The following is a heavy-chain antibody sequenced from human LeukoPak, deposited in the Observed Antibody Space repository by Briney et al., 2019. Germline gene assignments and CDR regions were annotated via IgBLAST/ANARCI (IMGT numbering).Heavy chain of an antibody. D-gene: IGHD3-10*01. V-gene: IGHV3-23*01. CDR2: ISGSGGST. CDR1: GFTFSSYA. CDR3: AKGGNYGSGNYYFDY. J-gene: IGHJ4*02. Sequence: TGGSLRLSCAASGFTFSSYAMSWVRQAPGKGLEWVSAISGSGGSTYYADSVKGRFTISRDNSKNTLYLQMNSLRAEDTAVYYCAKGGNYGSGNYYFDYWGQGTLVTVSS.